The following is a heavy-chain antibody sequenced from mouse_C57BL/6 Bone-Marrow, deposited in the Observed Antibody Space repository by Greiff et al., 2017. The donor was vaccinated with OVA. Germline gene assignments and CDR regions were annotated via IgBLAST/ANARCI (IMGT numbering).Heavy chain of an antibody. V-gene: IGHV1-52*01. CDR2: IDPSDSET. CDR1: GYTFTSYW. CDR3: ARSVITTVVAPGY. D-gene: IGHD1-1*01. J-gene: IGHJ2*01. Sequence: QVQLQQSGAELVRPGSSVKLSCKASGYTFTSYWMHWVKQRPIQGLEWIGNIDPSDSETHYNQKFKDKATLTVDKSSSTAYMQLSSLTSEDSAVYYCARSVITTVVAPGYWGQGTTLTVSS.